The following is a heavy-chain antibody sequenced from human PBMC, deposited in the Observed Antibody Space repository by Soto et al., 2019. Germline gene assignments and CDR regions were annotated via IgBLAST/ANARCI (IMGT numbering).Heavy chain of an antibody. CDR3: ASPGVKSRWTSSSSSIVVDY. J-gene: IGHJ4*02. D-gene: IGHD6-6*01. V-gene: IGHV3-23*01. CDR2: ISGSGGST. CDR1: GFTFSSYA. Sequence: GGSLRLSCAASGFTFSSYAMSWVRQAPGKGLEWVSAISGSGGSTYYADSVKGRFTISRDNSKNTLYLQMNSLRAEDTAVYYCASPGVKSRWTSSSSSIVVDYWGQGTLVTVSS.